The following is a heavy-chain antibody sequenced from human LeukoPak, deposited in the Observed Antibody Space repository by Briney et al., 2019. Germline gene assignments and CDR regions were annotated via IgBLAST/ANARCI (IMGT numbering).Heavy chain of an antibody. Sequence: PSETLSLTRTVSRGSISSYYWSWLPQPAGKGLEWIGRIYTSGNTYYNPPLKSRVTMSVDTSKNQFSLKLSSVTAADTAVYYCARGSGTYYNPYYYGIDVWGQGTTVTVSS. CDR1: RGSISSYY. CDR3: ARGSGTYYNPYYYGIDV. J-gene: IGHJ6*02. CDR2: IYTSGNT. V-gene: IGHV4-4*07. D-gene: IGHD3-10*01.